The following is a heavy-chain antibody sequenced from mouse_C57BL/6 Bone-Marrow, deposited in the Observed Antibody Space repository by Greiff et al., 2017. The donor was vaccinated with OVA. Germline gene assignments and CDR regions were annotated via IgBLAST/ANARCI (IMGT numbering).Heavy chain of an antibody. CDR2: ISSGSSTI. Sequence: EVRLVESGGGLVKPGGSLKLSCAASGFTFSYYGMHWVRQAPEKGLEWVAYISSGSSTIYYADTVKGRFTISRDKAKNTLFLQMTSLRSEDTAMYYCASPLPWGQGTSVTVSS. D-gene: IGHD5-5*01. CDR1: GFTFSYYG. CDR3: ASPLP. V-gene: IGHV5-17*01. J-gene: IGHJ4*01.